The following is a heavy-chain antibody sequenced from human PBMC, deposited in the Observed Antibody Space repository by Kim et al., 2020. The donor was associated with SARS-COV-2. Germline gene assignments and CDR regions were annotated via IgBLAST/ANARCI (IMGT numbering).Heavy chain of an antibody. D-gene: IGHD3-10*01. Sequence: GGSLRLSCSASGFTFSAHALHWVRPAPGKGLEWVAFIAYDGSHISYPDSVKGRFIISSDNTKSTLYLQMYSFRPEDTAIYYCFSEIGSWIFDYWGQGTLV. CDR3: FSEIGSWIFDY. CDR2: IAYDGSHI. CDR1: GFTFSAHA. V-gene: IGHV3-30*04. J-gene: IGHJ4*02.